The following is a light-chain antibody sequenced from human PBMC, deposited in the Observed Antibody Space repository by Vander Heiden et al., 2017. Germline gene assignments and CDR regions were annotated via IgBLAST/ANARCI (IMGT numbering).Light chain of an antibody. CDR1: QSISSY. J-gene: IGKJ4*01. Sequence: DIQMTQSPSSLSASVGDRVTITCRASQSISSYLNWYQQKLGKAPKLLIYAASSLQSGVPSRFSGSGSGTDFTLSISSLQREDFATYYCQQSDTKPLTFGGGTKVEIK. CDR3: QQSDTKPLT. CDR2: AAS. V-gene: IGKV1-39*01.